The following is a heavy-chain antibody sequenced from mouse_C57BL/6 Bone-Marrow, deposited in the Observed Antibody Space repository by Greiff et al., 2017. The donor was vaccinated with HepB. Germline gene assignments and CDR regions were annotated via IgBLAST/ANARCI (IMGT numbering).Heavy chain of an antibody. CDR2: RRNKANDYTT. V-gene: IGHV7-1*01. CDR3: ARDAHDGYPMDY. D-gene: IGHD2-3*01. Sequence: EVKLMESGGGLVQSGRSLRLSCATSGFTFSDFYMEWVRQAPGKGLEWIAARRNKANDYTTEYSASVKGRFIVSRDTSQSILYLQMNALRAEDTAIYYCARDAHDGYPMDYWGQGTSVTVSS. CDR1: GFTFSDFY. J-gene: IGHJ4*01.